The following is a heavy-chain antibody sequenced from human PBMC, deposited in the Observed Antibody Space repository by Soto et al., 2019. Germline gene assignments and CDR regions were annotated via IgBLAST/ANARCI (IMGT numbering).Heavy chain of an antibody. D-gene: IGHD6-6*01. V-gene: IGHV3-30-3*01. Sequence: GGSLRLSCAASGFTFSSYAMHWVRQAPGKGLEWVAVISYDGSNKYYADSVKGRFTISRDNSKNTLYLQMNSLRAEDTAVYYCARDYFLNGHGRQLVPSDYWGQGTLVTVSS. CDR3: ARDYFLNGHGRQLVPSDY. J-gene: IGHJ4*02. CDR2: ISYDGSNK. CDR1: GFTFSSYA.